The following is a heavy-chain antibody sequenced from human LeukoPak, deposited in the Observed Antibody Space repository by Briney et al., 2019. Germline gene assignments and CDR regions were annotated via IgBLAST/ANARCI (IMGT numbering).Heavy chain of an antibody. CDR1: GGSISRYH. J-gene: IGHJ4*02. V-gene: IGHV4-4*07. Sequence: NPSETLSLTCTVSGGSISRYHWSWIRQPAAKGLEWIGRVSTSGTDYNPSLKSRVTMSVDTSKSEFSLNLSSVTTADTAVYFCAGRVWTKTRGLIGYFDYWGQGILVTVSS. CDR3: AGRVWTKTRGLIGYFDY. D-gene: IGHD3-10*01. CDR2: VSTSGT.